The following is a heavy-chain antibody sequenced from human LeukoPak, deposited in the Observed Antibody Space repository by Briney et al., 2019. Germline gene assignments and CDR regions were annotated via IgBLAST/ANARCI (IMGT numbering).Heavy chain of an antibody. V-gene: IGHV3-15*01. Sequence: GGSLRLSCAASGFTLSNAWMSWVRQAPGKGLEWVGRIKSKTDGGTTDYAAPVKGRFTISRDDSKNTLYLQMNSLKTEDTAVYYCTGTYYYDSSGYYSRRYFDYWGQGTLVTVSS. CDR2: IKSKTDGGTT. CDR1: GFTLSNAW. CDR3: TGTYYYDSSGYYSRRYFDY. D-gene: IGHD3-22*01. J-gene: IGHJ4*02.